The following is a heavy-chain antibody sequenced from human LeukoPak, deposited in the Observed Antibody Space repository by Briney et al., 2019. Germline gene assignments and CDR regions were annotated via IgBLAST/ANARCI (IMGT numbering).Heavy chain of an antibody. D-gene: IGHD3-16*01. CDR2: ISPSGGIT. CDR1: GGSISSSSYY. V-gene: IGHV3-23*01. CDR3: AKDDDWGRYKH. Sequence: ETLSLTCTVSGGSISSSSYYWGWVRQAPGKGLEWVSGISPSGGITYYTDSVKGRFTISRDNSKNTQSLQMNSLRAEDTAVYYCAKDDDWGRYKHWGQGTLVTVSS. J-gene: IGHJ1*01.